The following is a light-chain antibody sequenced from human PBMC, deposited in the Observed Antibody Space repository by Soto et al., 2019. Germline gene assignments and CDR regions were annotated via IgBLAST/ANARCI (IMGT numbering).Light chain of an antibody. V-gene: IGKV3-15*01. CDR3: QQYDSWPPLT. CDR1: QSVSSK. J-gene: IGKJ4*01. CDR2: GAS. Sequence: EILMTQSPSTLALSAGEGSTLSFRASQSVSSKVAWYQQRRGQAPRLLIYGASSRATGIPTRFSGSGSGTEFTLTISSLQSEDFAVYYCQQYDSWPPLTFGGGTKVDIK.